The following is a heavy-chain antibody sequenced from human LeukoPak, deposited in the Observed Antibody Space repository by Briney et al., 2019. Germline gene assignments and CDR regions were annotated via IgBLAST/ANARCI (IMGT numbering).Heavy chain of an antibody. V-gene: IGHV4-31*03. CDR3: ARDMRVAAGRFDY. D-gene: IGHD6-13*01. Sequence: SETLSLTCTVSGGSISSGGYYWTWIRQHPGKGLEWIGYIYYSGSTYYNPSLKSRVTISVDTSKNQFSLKLSSVTAADTAVYYCARDMRVAAGRFDYWGQGTLVTVSS. CDR2: IYYSGST. CDR1: GGSISSGGYY. J-gene: IGHJ4*02.